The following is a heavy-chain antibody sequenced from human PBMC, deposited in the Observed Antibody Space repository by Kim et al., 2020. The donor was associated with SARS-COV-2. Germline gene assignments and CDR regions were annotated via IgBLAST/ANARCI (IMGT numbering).Heavy chain of an antibody. CDR3: AKRRTVAGGDFDY. D-gene: IGHD6-19*01. J-gene: IGHJ4*02. Sequence: AHYVKGRFTISRDNYGNTVYLQMDSQRAEDTAVYYCAKRRTVAGGDFDYWGQGTLVTVSS. V-gene: IGHV3-23*01.